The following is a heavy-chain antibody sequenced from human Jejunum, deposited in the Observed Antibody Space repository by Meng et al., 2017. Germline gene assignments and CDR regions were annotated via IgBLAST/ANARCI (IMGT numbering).Heavy chain of an antibody. V-gene: IGHV3-30*03. CDR3: ARGGPGEGGAIPY. CDR2: ISSDASKE. CDR1: GFIFSTYG. D-gene: IGHD3-16*02. Sequence: GGSLRLSCAASGFIFSTYGMNWVRQAPGKGLEWVALISSDASKEYYADSVKGRFTVSRDNSKNMVHLQINSLRLQDTALYFCARGGPGEGGAIPYWGQGTLVTGSS. J-gene: IGHJ4*02.